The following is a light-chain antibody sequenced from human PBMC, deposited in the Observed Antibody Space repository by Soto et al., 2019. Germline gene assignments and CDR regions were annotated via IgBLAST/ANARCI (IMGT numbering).Light chain of an antibody. V-gene: IGKV1-39*01. CDR3: QQNYLSPWT. CDR1: QSIRNF. Sequence: DIQMTQSPSSLSASVGDRVTITCRTSQSIRNFLNWYQQKPGTVPKLLISSSSTLESGVPSRFSGGGSGTDFTLTITHLQPEDFATYFCQQNYLSPWTFGPGTRVEIK. J-gene: IGKJ1*01. CDR2: SSS.